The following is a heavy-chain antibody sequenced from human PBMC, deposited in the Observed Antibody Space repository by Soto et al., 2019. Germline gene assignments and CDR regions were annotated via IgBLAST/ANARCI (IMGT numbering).Heavy chain of an antibody. CDR1: GFTFSSYD. D-gene: IGHD1-1*01. J-gene: IGHJ6*02. Sequence: EVQLLQSGGDLVQPGGSLRLSCATSGFTFSSYDMRWVRQAPGKGPEWVASITGNGDRTYYADLVRGRFSISRDNSMNTLYLQMNSLRYDDTAVYYCARRHRPWAQFARTYYGTDVWGQGTTVTVSS. CDR2: ITGNGDRT. V-gene: IGHV3-23*01. CDR3: ARRHRPWAQFARTYYGTDV.